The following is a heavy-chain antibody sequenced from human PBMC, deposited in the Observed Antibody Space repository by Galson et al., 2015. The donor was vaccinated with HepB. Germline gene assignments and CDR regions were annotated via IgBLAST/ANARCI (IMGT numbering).Heavy chain of an antibody. V-gene: IGHV3-74*01. CDR2: INGDGSST. J-gene: IGHJ4*02. D-gene: IGHD6-19*01. Sequence: SLRLSCAASGFTFSRSWMHWVRQVPGKGLVWVSRINGDGSSTNYADSVKGRFTISRDNAKNTLYLQMNSLRAEDTAVYYCAGCPVTGDRGWYDYWGQGNMVTASP. CDR3: AGCPVTGDRGWYDY. CDR1: GFTFSRSW.